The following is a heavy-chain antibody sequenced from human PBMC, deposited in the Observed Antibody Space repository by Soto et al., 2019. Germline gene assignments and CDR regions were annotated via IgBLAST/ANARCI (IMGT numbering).Heavy chain of an antibody. V-gene: IGHV4-59*01. CDR3: AGAYYDIDCYIRAP. J-gene: IGHJ5*02. CDR2: IYLGGSI. D-gene: IGHD3-9*01. CDR1: GVSISSGY. Sequence: SETLSLTCSVSGVSISSGYWTWIRHPPGKRLEWIGYIYLGGSINYNPSLESRVIIPVDKAKKQFSLSLSSVTAGDTVFYYCAGAYYDIDCYIRAPWGQGTLVTVSP.